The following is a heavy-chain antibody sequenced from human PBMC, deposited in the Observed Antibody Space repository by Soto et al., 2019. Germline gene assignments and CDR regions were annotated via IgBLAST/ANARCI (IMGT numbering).Heavy chain of an antibody. V-gene: IGHV4-30-2*01. J-gene: IGHJ4*02. CDR1: GGSISSGGYS. D-gene: IGHD4-17*01. CDR2: IYHSGST. Sequence: SETLSLTCTVSGGSISSGGYSWSWIRQPPGKGLEWIGYIYHSGSTYYNPSLKSRVTISVDRSKNQFSLKLSSVTAADTAVYYCARDLHGDPYYWGQGTLVTVSS. CDR3: ARDLHGDPYY.